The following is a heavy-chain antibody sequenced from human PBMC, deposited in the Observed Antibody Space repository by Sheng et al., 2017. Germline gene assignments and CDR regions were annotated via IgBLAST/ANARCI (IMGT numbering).Heavy chain of an antibody. J-gene: IGHJ4*02. CDR1: GGSISSSNW. D-gene: IGHD3-10*02. Sequence: QVQLQESGPGLVKPSGTLSLTCAVSGGSISSSNWWSWVRQSPGKGLEWIGEIYHSGSTNYNPSLKSRVMSVDKSKNQFSLKLSSVTAADTAVYYCARVGVYSWSYWGQGTLVTVSS. CDR2: IYHSGST. CDR3: ARVGVYSWSY. V-gene: IGHV4-4*02.